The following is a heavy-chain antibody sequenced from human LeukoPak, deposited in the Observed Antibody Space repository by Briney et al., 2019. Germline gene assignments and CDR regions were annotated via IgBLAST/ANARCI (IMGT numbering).Heavy chain of an antibody. V-gene: IGHV2-5*01. CDR1: GFSLSTSGVG. D-gene: IGHD2-2*02. CDR3: AHRMGIYGCSSTSCYTDWFDP. J-gene: IGHJ5*02. CDR2: IYWNEDK. Sequence: SGPTLVNPTQTLTLTCTFSGFSLSTSGVGVGWIRQPPGKALEWLALIYWNEDKRYSPSLKSRLTITKDTSKNQVVLTMTNMDPVDTATYYCAHRMGIYGCSSTSCYTDWFDPWGQGTLVTVSS.